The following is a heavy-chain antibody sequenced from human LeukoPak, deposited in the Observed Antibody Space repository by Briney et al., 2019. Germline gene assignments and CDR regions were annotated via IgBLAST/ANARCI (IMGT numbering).Heavy chain of an antibody. D-gene: IGHD3-22*01. CDR3: ARRYYSDSSGYLY. J-gene: IGHJ4*02. CDR2: ISCNSRTI. V-gene: IGHV3-11*04. CDR1: GFTFSAYY. Sequence: PGGSLRLSCAASGFTFSAYYMSWIRQAPGRGLEWVSYISCNSRTIYYADSVKGRFTISRDNAKNSLYLQMNSLRAGDTAVYYCARRYYSDSSGYLYWGEGTLFTVSS.